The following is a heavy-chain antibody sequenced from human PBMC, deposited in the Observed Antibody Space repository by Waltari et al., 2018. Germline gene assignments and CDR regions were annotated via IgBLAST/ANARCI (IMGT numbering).Heavy chain of an antibody. J-gene: IGHJ1*01. CDR2: ISYDGRNK. V-gene: IGHV3-30*18. Sequence: QVQLVESGGGVVQPGRSLRLSCAASGFTFSSYGMHWVRQAPGKGLEWVAVISYDGRNKYYADSVKGRFTISRDNSKNTLYLQMNSLRAEDTAVYYCAKVEYSSGWRSYFQHWGQGTLVTVSS. D-gene: IGHD6-19*01. CDR1: GFTFSSYG. CDR3: AKVEYSSGWRSYFQH.